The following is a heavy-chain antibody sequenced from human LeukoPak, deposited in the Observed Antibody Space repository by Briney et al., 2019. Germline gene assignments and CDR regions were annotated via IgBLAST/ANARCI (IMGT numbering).Heavy chain of an antibody. CDR1: GFTFSSYA. D-gene: IGHD2-15*01. CDR3: AKDRCSGGNCYTCFDY. V-gene: IGHV3-23*01. Sequence: PGGSLRLSCAASGFTFSSYAMSWVRQAPGKGLEWVSSISGSGGSTYYADSVKGRFTISRDNSKNTLDLQMNSLRAEDTAVYYCAKDRCSGGNCYTCFDYWGQGTLVTVSS. CDR2: ISGSGGST. J-gene: IGHJ4*02.